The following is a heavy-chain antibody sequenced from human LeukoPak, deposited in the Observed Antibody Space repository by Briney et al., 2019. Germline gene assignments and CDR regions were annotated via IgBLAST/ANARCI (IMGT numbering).Heavy chain of an antibody. V-gene: IGHV3-30*04. CDR3: ARGFGSTGMAYFDY. CDR2: IPYDGSNK. Sequence: GGSLRLSCAASAFLLSSFAVHWVRQAPGGGLDWVALIPYDGSNKYYADSVRGRFSFSRDNSKNTLYLQMNSLSAEDTAVYYCARGFGSTGMAYFDYGGQGTLVTVSS. J-gene: IGHJ4*02. CDR1: AFLLSSFA. D-gene: IGHD3-10*01.